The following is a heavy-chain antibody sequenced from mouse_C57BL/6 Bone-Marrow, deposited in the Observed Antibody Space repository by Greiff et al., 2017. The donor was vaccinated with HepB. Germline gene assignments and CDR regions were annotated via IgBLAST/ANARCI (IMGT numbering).Heavy chain of an antibody. J-gene: IGHJ3*01. CDR1: GFTFSNYW. CDR2: IRLKSDNYAT. Sequence: EVKLMESGGGLVQPGGSMKLSCVASGFTFSNYWMNWVRQSPEKGLEWVAQIRLKSDNYATHYAESVKGRFTISRDDSKSSVYLQMNNLRAEDTGIYYCTGGTGWFAYWGQGTLVTVSA. D-gene: IGHD4-1*01. CDR3: TGGTGWFAY. V-gene: IGHV6-3*01.